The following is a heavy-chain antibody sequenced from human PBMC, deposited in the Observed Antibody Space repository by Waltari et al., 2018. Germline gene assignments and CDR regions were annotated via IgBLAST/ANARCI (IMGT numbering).Heavy chain of an antibody. Sequence: EVQLVESGGGLVQPGGSLGLSCAASEFTFAYYWVTWVRQAPGKGLEWVANIKEDGSEKYYVDSVKGRFTISRDNAKNSLYLQMSSLRVEDTAVYYCATQSWSNFEYWGQGTLVTVSS. CDR1: EFTFAYYW. CDR2: IKEDGSEK. V-gene: IGHV3-7*01. D-gene: IGHD3-3*01. J-gene: IGHJ4*02. CDR3: ATQSWSNFEY.